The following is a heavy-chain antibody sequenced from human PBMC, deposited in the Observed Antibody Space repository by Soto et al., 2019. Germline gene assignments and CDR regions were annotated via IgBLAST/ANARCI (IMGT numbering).Heavy chain of an antibody. Sequence: SQTLSLTCAISGDSVSSNSAAWNWIRQSPSRGLEWLGRTYYRSKWYNDYAVSVKRRITINPDTSKNQFFLQLNSVTPEDTAVYYCARGTSADAAGPLYYFDYWGQGTLVTVSS. D-gene: IGHD6-13*01. CDR1: GDSVSSNSAA. CDR3: ARGTSADAAGPLYYFDY. CDR2: TYYRSKWYN. J-gene: IGHJ4*02. V-gene: IGHV6-1*01.